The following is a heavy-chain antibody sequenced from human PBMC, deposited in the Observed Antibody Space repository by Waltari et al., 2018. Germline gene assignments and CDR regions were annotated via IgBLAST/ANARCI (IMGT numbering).Heavy chain of an antibody. Sequence: QVQLQGRGAGLLKPSENLSLTCAVSGGSFSGFYWSWIRQSPGKGLEWIGDVNHGGDTKYNPSLETRVTISEDTSKKQCSLKMRSVTAADTAVYYCARAPGYKGYFDYWGQGILVTVSS. CDR1: GGSFSGFY. D-gene: IGHD5-12*01. J-gene: IGHJ4*02. CDR2: VNHGGDT. CDR3: ARAPGYKGYFDY. V-gene: IGHV4-34*01.